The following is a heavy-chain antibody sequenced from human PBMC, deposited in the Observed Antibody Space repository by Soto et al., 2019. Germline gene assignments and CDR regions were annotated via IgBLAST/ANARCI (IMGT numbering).Heavy chain of an antibody. CDR3: ASGPSAPTYYYYYMDV. Sequence: GASVKVSCKASGYTFTSYDINWVRQATGQGLEWMGWMNPNSGNTGYAQKFQGRVTMTRNTSISTAYMELSSLRSEDTAVYYCASGPSAPTYYYYYMDVWGKGTTVTVSS. CDR1: GYTFTSYD. J-gene: IGHJ6*03. V-gene: IGHV1-8*01. CDR2: MNPNSGNT.